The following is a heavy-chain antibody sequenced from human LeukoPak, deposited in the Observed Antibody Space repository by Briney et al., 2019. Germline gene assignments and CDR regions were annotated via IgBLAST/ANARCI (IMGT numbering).Heavy chain of an antibody. CDR1: GYTFTSYY. CDR2: INPSGGST. V-gene: IGHV1-46*01. CDR3: ARGSGSGCTIFGVVIKAFDY. Sequence: ASVKVSCKASGYTFTSYYMHWVRQAPGQGLEWMGIINPSGGSTSYAQKFQGRVTMTRDTSTSTVYMELSSLRSEDTAVYYCARGSGSGCTIFGVVIKAFDYWGQGTLVTVCS. D-gene: IGHD3-3*01. J-gene: IGHJ4*02.